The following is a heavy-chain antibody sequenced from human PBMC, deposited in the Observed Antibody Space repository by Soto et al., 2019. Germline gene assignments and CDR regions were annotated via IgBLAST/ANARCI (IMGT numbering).Heavy chain of an antibody. CDR1: GFTLSSYA. D-gene: IGHD3-3*01. V-gene: IGHV3-23*01. CDR2: ISGSGDFT. Sequence: EVQMLESGGGLVQPGGSLRLSCAASGFTLSSYALSWVRQAPGKGLEWGSGISGSGDFTFDADSVRGRFTISRDNSMNTLFLQMNSLRVEDTAVYYCARGPTIFGVGVDAFDIWGQGTMATVSS. CDR3: ARGPTIFGVGVDAFDI. J-gene: IGHJ3*02.